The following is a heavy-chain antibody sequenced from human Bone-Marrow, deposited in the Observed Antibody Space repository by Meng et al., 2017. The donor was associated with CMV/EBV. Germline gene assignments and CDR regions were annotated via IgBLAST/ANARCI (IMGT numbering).Heavy chain of an antibody. V-gene: IGHV3-21*01. D-gene: IGHD6-13*01. CDR3: ARDLYDSSSSYYYYYYYGMDV. Sequence: GESLKISCEASGFTFSSYAMSWVRQAPGKGLEWVSSISSSSSYIYYADSVKGRFTISRDNAKNSLYLQMNSLRAEDTAVYYCARDLYDSSSSYYYYYYYGMDVWGQGTTVTVSS. J-gene: IGHJ6*02. CDR1: GFTFSSYA. CDR2: ISSSSSYI.